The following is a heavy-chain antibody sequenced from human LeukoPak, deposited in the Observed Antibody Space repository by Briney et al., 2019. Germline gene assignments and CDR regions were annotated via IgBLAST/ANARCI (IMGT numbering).Heavy chain of an antibody. CDR2: VTHDGRI. D-gene: IGHD4-17*01. CDR1: GGSFSDSY. CDR3: ATIYGDFSDFDS. J-gene: IGHJ4*02. V-gene: IGHV4-34*01. Sequence: SETLSLTCAVHGGSFSDSYWNWIRQPPGKGLEWIGEVTHDGRISYNPSLRGRVTISVDTSMNQFSLRLTSVTAADTAVYYCATIYGDFSDFDSWAQGIQVTVSS.